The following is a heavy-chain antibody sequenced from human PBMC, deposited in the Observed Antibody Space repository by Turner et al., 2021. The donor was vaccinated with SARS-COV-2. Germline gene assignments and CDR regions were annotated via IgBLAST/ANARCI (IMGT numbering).Heavy chain of an antibody. Sequence: QLQLQESGPGLVKPSETLSPTCPVAGGSTSSSSYYWGWFRQPPGKGLEWIGGIYYSGSTYDNPSLKSRVTISVDTSKNQFSLKLSSVTAADTAVYYCARLKYYYDSSGTDDAFDIWGQGTMVTVSS. CDR1: GGSTSSSSYY. J-gene: IGHJ3*02. D-gene: IGHD3-22*01. CDR2: IYYSGST. CDR3: ARLKYYYDSSGTDDAFDI. V-gene: IGHV4-39*01.